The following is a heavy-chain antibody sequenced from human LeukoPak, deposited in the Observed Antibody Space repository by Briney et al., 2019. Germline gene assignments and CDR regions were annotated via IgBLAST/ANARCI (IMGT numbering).Heavy chain of an antibody. Sequence: GGSLRLSCAASGFTFSDYGMNWVRQAAGKGLEWISYSSTSGSTLFYADSVRGRFTVFRDNAKNSLFLQMSSLRAEDTGVYYCARAYSRGWSQYFQYWGQGILVTVSS. J-gene: IGHJ1*01. D-gene: IGHD6-19*01. CDR3: ARAYSRGWSQYFQY. V-gene: IGHV3-48*03. CDR2: SSTSGSTL. CDR1: GFTFSDYG.